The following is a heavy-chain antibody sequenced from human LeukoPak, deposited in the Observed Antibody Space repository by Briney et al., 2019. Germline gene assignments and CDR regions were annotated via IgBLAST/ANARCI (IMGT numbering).Heavy chain of an antibody. CDR2: ISGSGGST. D-gene: IGHD1-26*01. J-gene: IGHJ4*02. CDR3: ARELESVPDY. Sequence: PGGSLRLSCAASGFTFSSYAMSWVRQAPGKGLERVSAISGSGGSTYYADSVKGRFTISRDNAKNSLYLQMNSLRAEDTAVYYCARELESVPDYWGQGTLVTVSS. V-gene: IGHV3-23*01. CDR1: GFTFSSYA.